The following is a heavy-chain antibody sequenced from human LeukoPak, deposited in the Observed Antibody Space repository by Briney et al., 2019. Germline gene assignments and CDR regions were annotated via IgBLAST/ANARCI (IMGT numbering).Heavy chain of an antibody. Sequence: SETLSLTCTVSGGSISSSSYYWGWIRQPPGKGLEWIGSIYYSGSTYYNPSLKSRDTLSVDTSKNQLSLKLSSVTAADTAVYYCARHPNLYGDYSTGVWFDPWGQGTLVTVSS. CDR1: GGSISSSSYY. CDR3: ARHPNLYGDYSTGVWFDP. D-gene: IGHD4-17*01. J-gene: IGHJ5*02. CDR2: IYYSGST. V-gene: IGHV4-39*01.